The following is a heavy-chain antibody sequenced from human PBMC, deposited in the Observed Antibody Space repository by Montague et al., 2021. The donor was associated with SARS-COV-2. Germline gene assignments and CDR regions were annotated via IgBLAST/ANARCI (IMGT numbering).Heavy chain of an antibody. CDR2: IYHSGST. J-gene: IGHJ4*02. CDR1: GYSISSSYY. CDR3: ARDVRYYDFWSGRAQTSPDY. D-gene: IGHD3-3*01. Sequence: SETLSLTCTASGYSISSSYYWGWIRQPPGKGLEWIGSIYHSGSTYYNPSLKSRVTISVDTSKNQFSLKLSSVTAADTAVYYCARDVRYYDFWSGRAQTSPDYWGQGTLVTVSS. V-gene: IGHV4-38-2*02.